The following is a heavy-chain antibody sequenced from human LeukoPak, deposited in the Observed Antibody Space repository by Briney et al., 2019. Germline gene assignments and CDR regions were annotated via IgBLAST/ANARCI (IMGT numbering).Heavy chain of an antibody. CDR1: GFTFSSVW. D-gene: IGHD1-14*01. CDR3: TTGGSTAGN. J-gene: IGHJ4*02. CDR2: IGKTADGGTA. V-gene: IGHV3-15*04. Sequence: GGSLRLSCTASGFTFSSVWMSWVRQAPGKGLQWVGRIGKTADGGTADYAAPVQGRFSISRDDSKKTLYLQMNSLKTEDTAVYYCTTGGSTAGNWGQGTLVTVSS.